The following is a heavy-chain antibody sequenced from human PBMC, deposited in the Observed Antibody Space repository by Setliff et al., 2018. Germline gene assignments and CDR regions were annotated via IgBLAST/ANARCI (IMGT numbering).Heavy chain of an antibody. CDR2: ISGSGSGT. CDR1: GFIFTNSA. CDR3: AKDPKYRGVWPHPAYFDY. V-gene: IGHV3-23*01. Sequence: PGGSLRLSCAASGFIFTNSAMSWVRQAPGKGLEWVSVISGSGSGTYFADSVKGRFTISRDNSNNTLYLQVNSLRGEDTAVYHCAKDPKYRGVWPHPAYFDYWGQGALVTVSS. D-gene: IGHD6-6*01. J-gene: IGHJ4*02.